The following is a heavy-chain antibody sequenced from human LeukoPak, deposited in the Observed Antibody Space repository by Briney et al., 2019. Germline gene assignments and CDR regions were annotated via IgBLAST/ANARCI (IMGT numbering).Heavy chain of an antibody. V-gene: IGHV4-59*08. CDR2: IYYTGST. Sequence: PSETLSLTCTVSGGSISSYYWSWIRQPPGRELEWIGYIYYTGSTDYNPSLKSRVTMSVDTSKNQFSLKLSSVTAADTAVYYCATLQSSGYDYSDYWGQGILVTVSS. J-gene: IGHJ4*02. D-gene: IGHD3-22*01. CDR1: GGSISSYY. CDR3: ATLQSSGYDYSDY.